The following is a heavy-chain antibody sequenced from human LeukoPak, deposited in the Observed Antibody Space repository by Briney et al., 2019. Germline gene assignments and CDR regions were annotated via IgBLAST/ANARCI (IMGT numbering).Heavy chain of an antibody. CDR2: IYYSGST. Sequence: SETLSLTCTVSGDSISSGNSFWGWIRQPPGKGLEWIGSIYYSGSTYYNPSLKSRVTISVDTSKNQFSLKLSSVTAADTAVYYCARVDGYSLYWYFDLWGRGTLVTVSS. J-gene: IGHJ2*01. V-gene: IGHV4-39*07. CDR3: ARVDGYSLYWYFDL. CDR1: GDSISSGNSF. D-gene: IGHD5-24*01.